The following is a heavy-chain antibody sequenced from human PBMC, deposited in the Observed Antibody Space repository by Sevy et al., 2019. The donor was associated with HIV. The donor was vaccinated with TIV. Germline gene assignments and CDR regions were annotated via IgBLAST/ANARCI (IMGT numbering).Heavy chain of an antibody. D-gene: IGHD3-22*01. J-gene: IGHJ6*02. V-gene: IGHV3-30*04. CDR3: ARDRDYYDSSGYYSYYYYYGMDV. Sequence: GESLKISCAASGFTFSSYAMHWVRQAPGKGLEWVAVISYDGSNKYYADSVKGRFTISRDNSKNTLYLQMNSLRAEDTAVYYCARDRDYYDSSGYYSYYYYYGMDVWGQGTTVTVSS. CDR1: GFTFSSYA. CDR2: ISYDGSNK.